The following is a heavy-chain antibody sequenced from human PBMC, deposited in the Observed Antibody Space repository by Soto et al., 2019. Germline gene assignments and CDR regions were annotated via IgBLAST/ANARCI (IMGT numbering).Heavy chain of an antibody. D-gene: IGHD5-18*01. CDR3: ARDWSKFSYNYPYYYAMDA. V-gene: IGHV3-53*01. CDR2: LYSSGTT. J-gene: IGHJ6*02. Sequence: GGSLRLSSTVSGLSVTNSYINWVRQAPGKGLEWVSILYSSGTTYYADSVRGRFTVSRDDSKNTLFLHMNSLRADDTAVYYCARDWSKFSYNYPYYYAMDAWGQGTTVTVSS. CDR1: GLSVTNSY.